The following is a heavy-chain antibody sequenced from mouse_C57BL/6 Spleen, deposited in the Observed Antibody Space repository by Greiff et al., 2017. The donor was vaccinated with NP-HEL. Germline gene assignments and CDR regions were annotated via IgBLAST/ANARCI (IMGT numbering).Heavy chain of an antibody. Sequence: VQLQESGPELVKPGASVKLSCKASGYTFTSYDINWVKQRPGQGLEWIGWIYPRDGSTKYNEKFKGKATLTVDTSSSTAYMELHSLTSEDSAVYFCAKKQAPYDYDGVWFAYWGQGTLVTVSA. D-gene: IGHD2-4*01. CDR1: GYTFTSYD. CDR3: AKKQAPYDYDGVWFAY. J-gene: IGHJ3*01. V-gene: IGHV1-85*01. CDR2: IYPRDGST.